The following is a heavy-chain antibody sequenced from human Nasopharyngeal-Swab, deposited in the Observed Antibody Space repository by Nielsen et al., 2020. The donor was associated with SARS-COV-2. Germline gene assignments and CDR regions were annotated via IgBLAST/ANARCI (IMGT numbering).Heavy chain of an antibody. CDR3: TRDFGMATFDS. J-gene: IGHJ4*02. CDR2: IKHDGSGT. D-gene: IGHD3-16*01. Sequence: GGSLRLSCVASGFTFSSYWMYWVRQAPGKGLVWVSRIKHDGSGTKYADSVKGRFTISRDNAKNTLYLHMNSLTAEDTAVYYCTRDFGMATFDSWGQGTLVTVSS. V-gene: IGHV3-74*03. CDR1: GFTFSSYW.